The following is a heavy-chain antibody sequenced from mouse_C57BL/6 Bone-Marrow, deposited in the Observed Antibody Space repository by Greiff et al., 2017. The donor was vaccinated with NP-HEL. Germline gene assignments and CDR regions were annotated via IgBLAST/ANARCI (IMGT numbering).Heavy chain of an antibody. D-gene: IGHD2-4*01. Sequence: EVQGVESGGGLVQPGGSMKLSCVASGFTFSNYWMNWVRQSPEKGLEWVAQIRLKSDNYATHYAESVKGRFTISRDDSKSSVYLQMNNLRAEDTGIYYCTAAIYYDYGDWFAYWGQGTLVTVSA. J-gene: IGHJ3*01. CDR3: TAAIYYDYGDWFAY. V-gene: IGHV6-3*01. CDR2: IRLKSDNYAT. CDR1: GFTFSNYW.